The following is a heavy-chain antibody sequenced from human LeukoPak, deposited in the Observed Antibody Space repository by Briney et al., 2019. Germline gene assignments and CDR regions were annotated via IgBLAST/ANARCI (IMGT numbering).Heavy chain of an antibody. CDR1: GGSIGNDY. D-gene: IGHD2-2*01. CDR3: ARDRGYCGSDSCYHFDC. J-gene: IGHJ4*02. CDR2: GST. V-gene: IGHV4-59*01. Sequence: SETLSLTCTVSGGSIGNDYWSWIRQTPGKGLEWIGFGSTNYNPSLKSRVTISVDRSKNQFSLKLTSVTAADTAVYYCARDRGYCGSDSCYHFDCWGQGTLVTVSA.